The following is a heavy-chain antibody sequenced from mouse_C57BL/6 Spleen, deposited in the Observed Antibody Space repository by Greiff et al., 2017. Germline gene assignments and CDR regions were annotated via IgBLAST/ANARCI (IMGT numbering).Heavy chain of an antibody. CDR3: ARGATEGFDY. V-gene: IGHV1-76*01. D-gene: IGHD3-1*01. Sequence: QVQLQQSGAELVRPGASVKLSCKASGYTFTDYYINWVKQRPGQGLEWIARIYPGSGNTYYNEKFKGKATLTAEKSSSTAYMQLSSLTSEDSAVYFCARGATEGFDYWGQGTTLTVSS. J-gene: IGHJ2*01. CDR1: GYTFTDYY. CDR2: IYPGSGNT.